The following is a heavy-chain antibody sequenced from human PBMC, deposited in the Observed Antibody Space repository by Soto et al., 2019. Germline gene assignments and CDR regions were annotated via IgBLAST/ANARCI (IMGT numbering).Heavy chain of an antibody. CDR1: GFTFSDYY. CDR3: ATYSYGSGSSFDY. Sequence: QVQLVESGGGLVKPGGSLRLSCAASGFTFSDYYMTWIRQAPGQVLEWLSYIGNSLNTIYYADSVKGRLSITSDNAKHSLFLQMNSLRAEETAVYYCATYSYGSGSSFDYWGQGTLVTVYS. V-gene: IGHV3-11*01. D-gene: IGHD3-10*01. J-gene: IGHJ4*02. CDR2: IGNSLNTI.